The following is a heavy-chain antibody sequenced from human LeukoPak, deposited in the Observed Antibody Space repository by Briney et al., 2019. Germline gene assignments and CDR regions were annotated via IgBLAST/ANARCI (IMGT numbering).Heavy chain of an antibody. V-gene: IGHV1-69*13. J-gene: IGHJ3*02. CDR1: GGTFSSYA. D-gene: IGHD6-19*01. CDR2: IIPIFGTA. Sequence: SVKVSCKASGGTFSSYAISWVRQAPGQGLEWMGGIIPIFGTANYAQKFRGRVTITADESTSTAYMELSSLRSEDTAVYYCARAVAGRDDAFDIWGQGTMVTVSS. CDR3: ARAVAGRDDAFDI.